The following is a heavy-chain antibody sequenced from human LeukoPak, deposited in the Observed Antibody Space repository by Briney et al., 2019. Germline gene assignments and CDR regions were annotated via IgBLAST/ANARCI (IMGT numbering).Heavy chain of an antibody. D-gene: IGHD6-19*01. CDR2: ISYDGSNK. Sequence: PGGSLRLSCAASGFSFSSYGMHWVRQAPGKGLEWVAVISYDGSNKYHTDSVKGRFTISRDNSKNTLYLQMNSLRAEDTAVYYCAKEKYSSGWYPYGMDVWGQGTTVSVSS. CDR3: AKEKYSSGWYPYGMDV. CDR1: GFSFSSYG. V-gene: IGHV3-30*18. J-gene: IGHJ6*02.